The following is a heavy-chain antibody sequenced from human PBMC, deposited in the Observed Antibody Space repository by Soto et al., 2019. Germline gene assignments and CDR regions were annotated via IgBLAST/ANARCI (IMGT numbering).Heavy chain of an antibody. V-gene: IGHV4-61*08. Sequence: SETLSLTCTVSGGSISSGGYSWSWIRQPPGKGLEWIGYIYYSGSTNYNPSLKSRVTISVDTSKNQFSLKLSSVTAADTDVYYCARAYGGYADYWGQGALVTVSS. J-gene: IGHJ4*02. CDR1: GGSISSGGYS. CDR2: IYYSGST. D-gene: IGHD5-12*01. CDR3: ARAYGGYADY.